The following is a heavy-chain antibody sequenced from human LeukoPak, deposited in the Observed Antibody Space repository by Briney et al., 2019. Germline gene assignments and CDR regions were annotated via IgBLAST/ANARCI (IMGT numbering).Heavy chain of an antibody. CDR3: ARDGAAAILYYFDY. J-gene: IGHJ4*02. D-gene: IGHD6-13*01. Sequence: GASVKVSCKASGYTFTGYYMHWVRQAPGQGLEWMGVINPSGGSTSYAQKFQGRVTMTRDTSTSTVYMELSSLRSEDTAVHYCARDGAAAILYYFDYWGQGTLVTVSS. CDR2: INPSGGST. V-gene: IGHV1-46*01. CDR1: GYTFTGYY.